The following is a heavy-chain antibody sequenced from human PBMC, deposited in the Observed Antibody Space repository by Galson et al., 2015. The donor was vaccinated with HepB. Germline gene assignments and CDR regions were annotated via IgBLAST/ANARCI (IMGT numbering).Heavy chain of an antibody. CDR2: IYYSGST. D-gene: IGHD3-9*01. V-gene: IGHV4-39*01. Sequence: ETLSLTCTVSGGSISSSSYYWGWIRQPPGKGLEWIGSIYYSGSTDYNPSLKSRVTISVDTSKNQFSLKLSSVTAADTAVYYCAGPNYDILTRGAFDIWGQGTMVTVSS. CDR1: GGSISSSSYY. J-gene: IGHJ3*02. CDR3: AGPNYDILTRGAFDI.